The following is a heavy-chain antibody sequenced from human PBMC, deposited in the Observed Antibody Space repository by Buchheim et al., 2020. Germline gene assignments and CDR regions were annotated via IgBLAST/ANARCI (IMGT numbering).Heavy chain of an antibody. V-gene: IGHV3-33*01. J-gene: IGHJ6*02. CDR2: IWYDGSNK. CDR1: GFTFSSYG. CDR3: ARGQRDYYYYGMDV. Sequence: QVQLVESGGGVVQPGRSLRLSCAASGFTFSSYGMHWVRQAPGKGLEWVAVIWYDGSNKYYADSVEGRFTISRDNSKNTLYLQMNSLRAEDTAVYYCARGQRDYYYYGMDVWGQGTT.